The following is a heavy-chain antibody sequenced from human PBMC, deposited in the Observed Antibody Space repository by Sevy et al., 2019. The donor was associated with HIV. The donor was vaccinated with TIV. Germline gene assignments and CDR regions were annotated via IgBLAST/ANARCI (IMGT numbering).Heavy chain of an antibody. CDR2: INQNGSVK. CDR1: GFSLNNYW. CDR3: VRAIASDGSF. D-gene: IGHD6-13*01. Sequence: GGSLRLSCAASGFSLNNYWMNWVRQAPGKGLEWVANINQNGSVKHYVNSVKGRFTISRDNARNLVSLQMNNLRAEDTALYYCVRAIASDGSFWGQGTLVTVSS. J-gene: IGHJ4*02. V-gene: IGHV3-7*01.